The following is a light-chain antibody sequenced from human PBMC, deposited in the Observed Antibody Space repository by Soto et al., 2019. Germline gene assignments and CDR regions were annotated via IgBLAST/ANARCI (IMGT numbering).Light chain of an antibody. CDR3: QKSYSTPRT. J-gene: IGKJ5*01. CDR1: QSISSY. CDR2: AAS. Sequence: DIQMTQSPSSLSASVVDIVTITCRASQSISSYLNWYQQKPGKAPKLLIYAASSLQSGVPSRFSGSGSGTDLTLTISSLQPEDFATYYCQKSYSTPRTCGQGTRLEI. V-gene: IGKV1-39*01.